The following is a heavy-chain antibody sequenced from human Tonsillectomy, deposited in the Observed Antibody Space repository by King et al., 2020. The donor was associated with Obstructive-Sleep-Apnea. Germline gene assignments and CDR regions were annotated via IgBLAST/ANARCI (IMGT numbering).Heavy chain of an antibody. CDR2: IDNTGRET. V-gene: IGHV3-23*04. D-gene: IGHD6-19*01. Sequence: EVQLVESGGGLVQPGGALRLSCAASGFSFSSYAMSWVRQAPGKGLEWVSTIDNTGRETYYADSVKGRFTISRDSSKNTLSLQMNSRGAEDTAVYYCAKPTGWPPPYYFDYWGQGTLVTVSS. CDR3: AKPTGWPPPYYFDY. J-gene: IGHJ4*02. CDR1: GFSFSSYA.